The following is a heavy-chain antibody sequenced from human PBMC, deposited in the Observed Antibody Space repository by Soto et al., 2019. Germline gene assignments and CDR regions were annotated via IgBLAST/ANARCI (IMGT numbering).Heavy chain of an antibody. D-gene: IGHD2-2*01. J-gene: IGHJ5*02. Sequence: QVQLVQSGAEVKKPGSSVKVSCKASGGTFSSYTISWVRQAPGQGLEWMGRIIPILGIANYAQKFQGRVTITAAKSTSTAYMELSSLRSEDTAVYYCARDCSRTSCYAYTWGQGTLVTVSS. V-gene: IGHV1-69*08. CDR1: GGTFSSYT. CDR2: IIPILGIA. CDR3: ARDCSRTSCYAYT.